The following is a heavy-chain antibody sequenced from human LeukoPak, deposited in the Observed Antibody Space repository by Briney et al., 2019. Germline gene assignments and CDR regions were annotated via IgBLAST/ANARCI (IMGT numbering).Heavy chain of an antibody. V-gene: IGHV4-39*01. D-gene: IGHD6-19*01. CDR2: ISYSGST. CDR3: ARGGWNYLDY. CDR1: GGSTSTSIFY. Sequence: SETLSLTCTVSGGSTSTSIFYWGWIRQPPGKGLGWIGSISYSGSTYYNPSLKSRVTISVDTSKNQFSLKLSSVTAADTAVYYCARGGWNYLDYWGQGTLVTVSS. J-gene: IGHJ4*02.